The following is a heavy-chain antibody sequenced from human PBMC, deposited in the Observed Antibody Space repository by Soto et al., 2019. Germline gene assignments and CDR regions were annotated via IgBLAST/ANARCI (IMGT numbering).Heavy chain of an antibody. CDR2: IIPIFGTA. CDR1: GGIFSSYA. CDR3: ARIIPLAYCGGDCYGAFDP. V-gene: IGHV1-69*06. Sequence: QVQLVQSGAEVKKPGSSMKVSCKASGGIFSSYAISWVRQAPGQGLEWMGGIIPIFGTANYAQKFQGRVTITADKSTSTAYMELSSLRSEDTAVYYCARIIPLAYCGGDCYGAFDPWGQGTLVTVSS. J-gene: IGHJ5*02. D-gene: IGHD2-21*02.